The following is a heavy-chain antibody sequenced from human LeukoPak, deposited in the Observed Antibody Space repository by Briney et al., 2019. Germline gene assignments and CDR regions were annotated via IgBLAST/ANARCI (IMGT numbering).Heavy chain of an antibody. V-gene: IGHV4-4*07. J-gene: IGHJ4*02. Sequence: SETLSLTCTVSGDSIRSYHWSWLRLPAGKGLEWIGHFYTTGNTNYNPSLKSRVTMSVDTSRNQFSMKLSSVTAADTAVYYCARRLGKVYYFDSWGQGTLVTVSS. CDR2: FYTTGNT. CDR3: ARRLGKVYYFDS. D-gene: IGHD4-23*01. CDR1: GDSIRSYH.